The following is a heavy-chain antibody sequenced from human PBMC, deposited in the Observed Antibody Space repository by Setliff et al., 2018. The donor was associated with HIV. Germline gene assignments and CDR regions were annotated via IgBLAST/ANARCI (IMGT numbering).Heavy chain of an antibody. CDR1: GFTFNRYG. D-gene: IGHD3-3*01. Sequence: GGSLRLSCAASGFTFNRYGMHWVRQAPGKGLEWVALIWYDASKKEYAESVKGRFNILRDDSKKTVVLQMNSLRADDTAVYYCVKDVVKFWSGSGALDFWGPGTLVTVSS. CDR2: IWYDASKK. V-gene: IGHV3-33*06. J-gene: IGHJ4*02. CDR3: VKDVVKFWSGSGALDF.